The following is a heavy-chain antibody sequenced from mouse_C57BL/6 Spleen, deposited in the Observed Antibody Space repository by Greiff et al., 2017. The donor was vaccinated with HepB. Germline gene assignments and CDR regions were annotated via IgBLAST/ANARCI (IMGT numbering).Heavy chain of an antibody. CDR1: GYAFTNYL. V-gene: IGHV1-54*01. J-gene: IGHJ1*03. D-gene: IGHD2-4*01. CDR2: INPGSGGT. Sequence: VQLQQSGAELVRPGTSVKVSCKASGYAFTNYLIEWVKQRPGPGLEWIGVINPGSGGTNNNEKFKGKATLTADKASSTASMQLSSLTSEDSAVYFCARGHYDYDDWYFDVWGTGTTVTVSS. CDR3: ARGHYDYDDWYFDV.